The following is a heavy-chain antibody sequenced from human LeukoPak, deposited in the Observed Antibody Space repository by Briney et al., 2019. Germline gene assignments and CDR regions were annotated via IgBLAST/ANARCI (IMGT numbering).Heavy chain of an antibody. D-gene: IGHD3-22*01. CDR1: GFTFRNYA. CDR3: AKGDYYDSSGYYFPNDAFDI. Sequence: GGSLRLSCAGSGFTFRNYAMSWVRHAQGKGLEWVSVISSSGGSTYYADSVKGRFTISRDNSKNTLYLQMNSLRAEDTAVYYCAKGDYYDSSGYYFPNDAFDIWGQGTMVTVSS. V-gene: IGHV3-23*01. CDR2: ISSSGGST. J-gene: IGHJ3*02.